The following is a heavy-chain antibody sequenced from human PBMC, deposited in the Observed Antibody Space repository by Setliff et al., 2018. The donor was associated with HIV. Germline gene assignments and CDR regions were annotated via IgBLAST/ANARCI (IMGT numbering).Heavy chain of an antibody. Sequence: GSLRLSCGASGFTFSSNAMSWVRQAPGKGLEWVSLIYSGGSSTYYADSVKGRFTISRDNSRDTLYLQMNSLRAEDTAVYYCAKSPSLSYSSGWYYFDYWGQGTLVTVSS. J-gene: IGHJ4*02. CDR3: AKSPSLSYSSGWYYFDY. V-gene: IGHV3-23*03. D-gene: IGHD3-22*01. CDR2: IYSGGSST. CDR1: GFTFSSNA.